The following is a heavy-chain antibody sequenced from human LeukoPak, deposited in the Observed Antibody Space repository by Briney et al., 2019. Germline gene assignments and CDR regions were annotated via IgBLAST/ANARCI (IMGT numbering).Heavy chain of an antibody. Sequence: PSETLSLTSTFSGGVISSSSYYWGWIRQPPGKGLEWIGSIYYSGSTYYNPSLKSRVTISVDTSKNQFSLKLSSVTAADTAVYYCARRPRGNYKARFVPWGQGTLVTVSS. D-gene: IGHD1-7*01. CDR1: GGVISSSSYY. CDR3: ARRPRGNYKARFVP. J-gene: IGHJ5*02. V-gene: IGHV4-39*01. CDR2: IYYSGST.